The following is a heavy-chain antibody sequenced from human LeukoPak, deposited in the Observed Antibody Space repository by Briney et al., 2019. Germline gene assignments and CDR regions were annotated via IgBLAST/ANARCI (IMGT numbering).Heavy chain of an antibody. D-gene: IGHD1-26*01. CDR1: GFPFDDYG. J-gene: IGHJ4*02. CDR2: INWNGGST. Sequence: GGSLRLSCAASGFPFDDYGMTWVRQAPGKGLEWVSGINWNGGSTGYADSVKGRFTISRDNAKNSLYLQMNSLRAEDTALYYCARKGLGGELGGFDSWGQGTLVTVSS. V-gene: IGHV3-20*04. CDR3: ARKGLGGELGGFDS.